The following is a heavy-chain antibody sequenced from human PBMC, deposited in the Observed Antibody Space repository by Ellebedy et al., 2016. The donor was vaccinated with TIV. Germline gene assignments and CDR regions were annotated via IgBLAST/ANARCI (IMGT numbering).Heavy chain of an antibody. D-gene: IGHD3-9*01. Sequence: PGGSLRLSCTVSGDSINNYFWSWTRQPPGKGLEWIGYVHHSGNTNYNPSLKSRVTISVDMSKNQFSLKLSSVTAADTAVYYCAREEFDILTGYQKGFDHWGQGTLVTVSS. CDR1: GDSINNYF. CDR2: VHHSGNT. V-gene: IGHV4-59*01. CDR3: AREEFDILTGYQKGFDH. J-gene: IGHJ4*02.